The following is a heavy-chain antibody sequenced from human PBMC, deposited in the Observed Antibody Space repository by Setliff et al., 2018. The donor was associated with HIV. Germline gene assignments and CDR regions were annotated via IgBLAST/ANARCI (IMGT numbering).Heavy chain of an antibody. CDR2: ISGGGGST. CDR1: GFTVSSSY. CDR3: ARDGVRRVVVIPYYYYMDV. V-gene: IGHV3-53*05. D-gene: IGHD3-22*01. Sequence: GGSLRLSCAASGFTVSSSYMSWVRQAPGKGLEWVSAISGGGGSTSYADSVKGRFTISRDNSKNTLYLQMNSLRAEDTAVYYCARDGVRRVVVIPYYYYMDVWGKGTTVTVSS. J-gene: IGHJ6*03.